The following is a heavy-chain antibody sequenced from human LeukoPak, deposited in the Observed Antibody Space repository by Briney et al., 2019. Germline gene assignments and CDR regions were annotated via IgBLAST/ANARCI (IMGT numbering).Heavy chain of an antibody. CDR2: ISGSGGST. Sequence: QPGGSLRLSCAASGFTFSSYAMSWVRQAPGKGLEWVSAISGSGGSTYYADSVKGRFTISRDNSKNTLYLQMNSLRAEDTAVYYCAKDSGLYNTGSNYFDYWGQGTLVTVSS. J-gene: IGHJ4*02. CDR1: GFTFSSYA. CDR3: AKDSGLYNTGSNYFDY. D-gene: IGHD1-14*01. V-gene: IGHV3-23*01.